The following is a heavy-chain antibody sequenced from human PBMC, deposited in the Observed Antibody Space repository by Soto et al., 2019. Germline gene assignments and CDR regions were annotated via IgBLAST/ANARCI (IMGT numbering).Heavy chain of an antibody. V-gene: IGHV4-30-4*01. Sequence: QVQLQESGPGLVKPSQTLSLTCTVSGGSISSGDYYWSWIRQPPGKGLEWIGDIYYSGSTYYNPSLKIRVTISVDTSKDQFSLKLSSVTAADTAVYYCARGGLVLLWFGEPGGMDVWGQGTTVTVSS. CDR3: ARGGLVLLWFGEPGGMDV. D-gene: IGHD3-10*01. J-gene: IGHJ6*02. CDR2: IYYSGST. CDR1: GGSISSGDYY.